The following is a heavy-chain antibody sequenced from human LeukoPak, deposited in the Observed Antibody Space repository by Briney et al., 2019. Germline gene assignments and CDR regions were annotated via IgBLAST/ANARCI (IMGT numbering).Heavy chain of an antibody. Sequence: GGSLRLSCAASGFTFSSYSMNWVRQAPGKGLEWVSGISNSGGTTYYADSVKGRFTISRDNSKNTLYLQMNSLRAEDTALYYCAKPEYGSGNKYDYWGQGTLVTVSS. J-gene: IGHJ4*02. D-gene: IGHD3-10*01. CDR3: AKPEYGSGNKYDY. V-gene: IGHV3-23*01. CDR1: GFTFSSYS. CDR2: ISNSGGTT.